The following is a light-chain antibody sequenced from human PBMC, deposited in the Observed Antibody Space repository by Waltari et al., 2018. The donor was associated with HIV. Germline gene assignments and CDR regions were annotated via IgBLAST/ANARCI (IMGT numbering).Light chain of an antibody. J-gene: IGLJ2*01. CDR3: SSYTSSISLV. Sequence: QSALSQPASVSGSPGQSIAISCTGTSSDVGGYNYVSWYQQHPGKAPKLMIYEVNIRPSGVSSRFSGSKSGNTASLTISGLQAEDEADYYCSSYTSSISLVFGGGTKLTVL. CDR1: SSDVGGYNY. V-gene: IGLV2-14*01. CDR2: EVN.